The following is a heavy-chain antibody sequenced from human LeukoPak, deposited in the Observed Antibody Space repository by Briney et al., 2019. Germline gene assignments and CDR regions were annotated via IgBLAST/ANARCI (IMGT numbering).Heavy chain of an antibody. CDR1: GGTFSSYA. D-gene: IGHD3-10*01. CDR3: ARDQAIVRGPGFQTPDV. Sequence: GSSVKVSCKASGGTFSSYAISWVRQAPGQGLEWMGRIIPILGIANYAQKFQGRVTITADESTSTAYMELSSLRSEGTGVYYCARDQAIVRGPGFQTPDVWGQGTTVTVSS. V-gene: IGHV1-69*04. J-gene: IGHJ6*02. CDR2: IIPILGIA.